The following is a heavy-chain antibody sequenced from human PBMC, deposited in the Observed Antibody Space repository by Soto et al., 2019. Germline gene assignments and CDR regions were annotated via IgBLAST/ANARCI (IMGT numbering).Heavy chain of an antibody. Sequence: GGSLRLSCAASGFTFSSYAMHWVRQAPGKGLEYVSAISSNGGSTYYANSVKGRFTISRDNSKNTLYLQMGSLRAEDMAVYYCARDSGQQPLTPFDYWGQGTLVTVSS. V-gene: IGHV3-64*01. CDR1: GFTFSSYA. CDR3: ARDSGQQPLTPFDY. J-gene: IGHJ4*02. CDR2: ISSNGGST. D-gene: IGHD6-13*01.